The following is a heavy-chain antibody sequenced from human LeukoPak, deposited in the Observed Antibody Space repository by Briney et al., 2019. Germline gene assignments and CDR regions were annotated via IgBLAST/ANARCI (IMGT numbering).Heavy chain of an antibody. V-gene: IGHV1-18*01. CDR3: ARERWAIQLWPPYNWFDP. J-gene: IGHJ5*02. CDR1: GYTFTSYG. D-gene: IGHD5-18*01. Sequence: ASVKVSCKASGYTFTSYGISWVRQAPGQGLEWMGWISAYNGNTNYAQKLQGRVTMTTDTSTSTAYMELRSLRSDDTAVYYCARERWAIQLWPPYNWFDPWGQGTLVTVSS. CDR2: ISAYNGNT.